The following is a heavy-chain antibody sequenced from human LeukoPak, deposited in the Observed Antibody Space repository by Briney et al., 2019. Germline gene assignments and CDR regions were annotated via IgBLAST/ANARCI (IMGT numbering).Heavy chain of an antibody. V-gene: IGHV1-69*05. CDR2: IIPIFGTA. D-gene: IGHD3-22*01. CDR1: GGTFNSHA. J-gene: IGHJ5*02. Sequence: ASVKVSCKASGGTFNSHAISWVRQAPGQGLEWMGGIIPIFGTANYAQKVQGRVTITTDESTTTAYMELSSLRSKDTAVYYCARARSPSSGYLLRDHNWFDPWGQGTLVTVSS. CDR3: ARARSPSSGYLLRDHNWFDP.